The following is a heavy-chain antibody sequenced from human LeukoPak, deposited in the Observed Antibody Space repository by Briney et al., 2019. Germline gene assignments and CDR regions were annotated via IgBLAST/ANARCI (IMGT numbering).Heavy chain of an antibody. CDR2: IYTSGST. J-gene: IGHJ5*02. Sequence: SETLSLTCTVSGGSISSYYWSWIRQPAGKGLEWIGRIYTSGSTNYNPSLKSRVTISVDTSKNQFSLKLSSVTAADTAVYYCGRAVSYYDFWSGYTNNWFDPWGQGTLVTVSS. CDR1: GGSISSYY. D-gene: IGHD3-3*01. V-gene: IGHV4-4*07. CDR3: GRAVSYYDFWSGYTNNWFDP.